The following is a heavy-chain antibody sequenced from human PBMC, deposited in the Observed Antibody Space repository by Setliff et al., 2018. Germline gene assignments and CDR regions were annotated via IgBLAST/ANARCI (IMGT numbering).Heavy chain of an antibody. Sequence: SETLSLTCTVSGVSISSHYWSWIRQPPGKGLEWIGSMFHSGSTNYNPSLKSRVTMSVDTSKNQFSLKLSSLTAADTAVYYCARAPRLGYCSNGVCYKVVGDYWGQGTLVTVSS. D-gene: IGHD2-8*01. V-gene: IGHV4-59*11. J-gene: IGHJ4*02. CDR2: MFHSGST. CDR1: GVSISSHY. CDR3: ARAPRLGYCSNGVCYKVVGDY.